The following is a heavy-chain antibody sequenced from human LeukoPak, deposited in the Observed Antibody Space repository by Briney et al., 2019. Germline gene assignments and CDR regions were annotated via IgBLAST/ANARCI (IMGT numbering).Heavy chain of an antibody. V-gene: IGHV1-69*05. CDR3: AREGSLHEFWSGYYSDY. J-gene: IGHJ4*02. D-gene: IGHD3-3*01. CDR2: IIPIFGTA. CDR1: GGTFSSYA. Sequence: SVKVSCKASGGTFSSYAISWVRQAPGQGLEWMGRIIPIFGTANYAQKFQGRVTITTDESTSTAYMELSSLRSEDTAEYYCAREGSLHEFWSGYYSDYWGQGTLVTVSS.